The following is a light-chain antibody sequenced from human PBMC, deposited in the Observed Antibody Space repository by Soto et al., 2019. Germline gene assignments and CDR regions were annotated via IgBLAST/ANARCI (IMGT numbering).Light chain of an antibody. CDR1: SSDIGI. CDR2: EGI. Sequence: QSALTQPASVSGSPGQSITISWTGTSSDIGIVSWYQQEPGKAPKLMIYEGIKRPSVVSNRFSGSKSGNTASLTISGLQAEDEADYYCCSYGGDSSFVVFGGGTKLTVL. J-gene: IGLJ2*01. CDR3: CSYGGDSSFVV. V-gene: IGLV2-23*03.